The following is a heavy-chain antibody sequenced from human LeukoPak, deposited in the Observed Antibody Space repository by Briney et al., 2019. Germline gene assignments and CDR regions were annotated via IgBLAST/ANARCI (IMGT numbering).Heavy chain of an antibody. CDR2: INHGGST. V-gene: IGHV4-34*01. Sequence: SETLSLTCAVYGGSFSAYYWSWIRQLPGKVLEWIGEINHGGSTNYNPSLKSRVNISVDTSKYQFSLKLASVTAADTAVYYCARQYTPATLDYYYYYMDVWGKGTTVTVSS. CDR3: ARQYTPATLDYYYYYMDV. J-gene: IGHJ6*03. D-gene: IGHD2-2*02. CDR1: GGSFSAYY.